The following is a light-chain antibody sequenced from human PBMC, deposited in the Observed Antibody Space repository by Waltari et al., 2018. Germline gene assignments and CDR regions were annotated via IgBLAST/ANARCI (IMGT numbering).Light chain of an antibody. V-gene: IGKV1-5*03. CDR1: QSVNRW. Sequence: DIQMTPSPSTLYASVGDSFTITCRASQSVNRWLAWYLQKPGKAPELLIYETSNLESGVPSRFSGSGSGKEFTLTISSLQPDDFGTYYCQQYVNYWTFGQGTKVEIK. J-gene: IGKJ1*01. CDR3: QQYVNYWT. CDR2: ETS.